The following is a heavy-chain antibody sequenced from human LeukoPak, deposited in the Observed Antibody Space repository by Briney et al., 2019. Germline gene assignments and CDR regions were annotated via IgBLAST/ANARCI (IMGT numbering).Heavy chain of an antibody. D-gene: IGHD3-9*01. Sequence: GASVKVSCKASGYTFTGYYMHWVRQAPGQGLEWMGWINPNSGGTNYAQKFQGRVTMTRDTSISTAYMELSRLRSDDTAVYYCARGYDMTGYSPFAYWGQGTLVTVSS. J-gene: IGHJ4*02. V-gene: IGHV1-2*02. CDR3: ARGYDMTGYSPFAY. CDR2: INPNSGGT. CDR1: GYTFTGYY.